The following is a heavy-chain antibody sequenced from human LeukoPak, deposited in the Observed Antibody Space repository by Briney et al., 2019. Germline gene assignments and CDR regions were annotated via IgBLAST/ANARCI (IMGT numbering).Heavy chain of an antibody. CDR1: GFTFSSYW. J-gene: IGHJ4*02. D-gene: IGHD4-17*01. V-gene: IGHV3-74*01. CDR2: INSDGSLT. Sequence: GGPLRLSCAASGFTFSSYWMHWVRQAPGKGLVWVSRINSDGSLTDYADSVKGRFTISRDNAKNTLYLQMNNLRVEDTAVFYCVNGESFYGDYGFDYWGQGTLVTVSS. CDR3: VNGESFYGDYGFDY.